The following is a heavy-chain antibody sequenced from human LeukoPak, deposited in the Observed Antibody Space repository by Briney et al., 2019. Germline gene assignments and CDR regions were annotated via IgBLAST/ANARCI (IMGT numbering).Heavy chain of an antibody. CDR2: TSHDETTK. V-gene: IGHV3-30*04. J-gene: IGHJ4*02. CDR3: ARDLRDIVVVVAALDY. D-gene: IGHD2-15*01. CDR1: GFTFRNYA. Sequence: PGGSLRLSCAASGFTFRNYAMHWVRQAPGKGLEWVAVTSHDETTKYYADSVKGRFTISRDNSKNTLYLQMNGLRAEDTAVYYCARDLRDIVVVVAALDYWGQGTLVTVSS.